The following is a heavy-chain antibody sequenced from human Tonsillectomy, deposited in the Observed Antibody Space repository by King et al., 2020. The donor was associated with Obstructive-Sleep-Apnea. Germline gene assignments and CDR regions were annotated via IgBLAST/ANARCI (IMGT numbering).Heavy chain of an antibody. CDR3: AKRVDTAMVFDY. CDR2: INTGGGTP. D-gene: IGHD5-18*01. J-gene: IGHJ4*02. CDR1: GFTFSNYA. V-gene: IGHV3-23*04. Sequence: VQLVESGGGLVQPGGSLRLSCAASGFTFSNYAMSLVRHAPGEGLEWGSAINTGGGTPYYAYSVKGRFTISRDNSKNTLYLQMNSLRAEDTAVYYCAKRVDTAMVFDYWGQGTLVTVSS.